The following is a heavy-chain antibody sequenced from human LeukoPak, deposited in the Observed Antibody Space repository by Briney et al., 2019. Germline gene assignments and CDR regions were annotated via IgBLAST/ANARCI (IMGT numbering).Heavy chain of an antibody. D-gene: IGHD2-15*01. CDR3: ARGSPQDCSGGSCYLGFYY. J-gene: IGHJ4*02. V-gene: IGHV4-59*01. Sequence: SETLSLTCSVSSGSISSYYWSWIRQPPGKGLEWIGYIYYSGSTNYNPSLKSRVTISVDTSKNQFSLKLSSVTAADTAVYYCARGSPQDCSGGSCYLGFYYWGQGTLVTVSS. CDR2: IYYSGST. CDR1: SGSISSYY.